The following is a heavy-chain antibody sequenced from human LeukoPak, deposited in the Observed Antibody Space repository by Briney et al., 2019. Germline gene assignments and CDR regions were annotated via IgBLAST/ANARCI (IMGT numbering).Heavy chain of an antibody. CDR3: ARVRGQFYYDSSGYNDAFDI. CDR2: IYNSGSA. Sequence: SQTLSLTCTVSGGSISKDDYFWSWIRQHPGKGLEWIGYIYNSGSAYYNPSLKSRGTISVDTSKNQLSLKLSSVTAADTAVYYCARVRGQFYYDSSGYNDAFDIWGQGTMVTVSS. J-gene: IGHJ3*02. V-gene: IGHV4-31*03. CDR1: GGSISKDDYF. D-gene: IGHD3-22*01.